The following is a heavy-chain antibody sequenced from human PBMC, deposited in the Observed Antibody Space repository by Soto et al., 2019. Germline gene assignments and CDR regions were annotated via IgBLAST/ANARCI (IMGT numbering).Heavy chain of an antibody. D-gene: IGHD2-8*02. Sequence: EVQLVESGGGLVQPGRSLRLSCAASGFTFDDYAMHWVRQAPGKGLEWVSGISWNSGSIGYADSVKGRFTISRDNAKNSLYLQMNSLRAEDTALYYCAKAPGGAGYYGMDVWGQGTTVTVSS. V-gene: IGHV3-9*01. CDR2: ISWNSGSI. CDR1: GFTFDDYA. CDR3: AKAPGGAGYYGMDV. J-gene: IGHJ6*02.